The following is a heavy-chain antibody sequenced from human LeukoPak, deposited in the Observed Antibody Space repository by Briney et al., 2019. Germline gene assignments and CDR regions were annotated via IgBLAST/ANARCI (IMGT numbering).Heavy chain of an antibody. CDR1: GFTFSSYG. J-gene: IGHJ4*02. D-gene: IGHD2-21*01. Sequence: QSGGSLRLSCAASGFTFSSYGMHWVRQAPGKGLEWVAVISYDGSNKYYADSVKGRFTISRDNSKNTLYLQMNSLGAEDTAVYYCAKDKEFVVATGHFDYWGQGTLVTVSS. CDR3: AKDKEFVVATGHFDY. V-gene: IGHV3-30*18. CDR2: ISYDGSNK.